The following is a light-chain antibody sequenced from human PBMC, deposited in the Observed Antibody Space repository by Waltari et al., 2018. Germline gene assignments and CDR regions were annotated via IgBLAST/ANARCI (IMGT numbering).Light chain of an antibody. CDR3: CSHAGSTTFVV. J-gene: IGLJ2*01. CDR2: DVT. V-gene: IGLV2-23*02. Sequence: QSALTQPASVSGSPGQSITISCIGTNSDVGAYNYVSWYQQHPGKAPKLIIYDVTKWPYGVFNRFVGSKSGNTASLTISGLQAEDEADYYCCSHAGSTTFVVFGGGTKLTVL. CDR1: NSDVGAYNY.